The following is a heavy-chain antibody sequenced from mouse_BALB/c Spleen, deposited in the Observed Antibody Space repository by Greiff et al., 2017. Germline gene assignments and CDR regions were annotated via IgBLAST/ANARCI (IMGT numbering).Heavy chain of an antibody. J-gene: IGHJ3*01. D-gene: IGHD2-10*02. CDR3: AREEYGNFWFAY. V-gene: IGHV5-9-4*01. CDR1: GFTFSSYA. CDR2: ISSGGSYT. Sequence: EVMLVESGGGLVKPGGSLKLSCAASGFTFSSYAMSWVRQSPEKRLEWVAEISSGGSYTYYPDTVTGRFTISRDNAKNTLYLEMSSLRSEDTAMYYCAREEYGNFWFAYWGQGTLVTVSA.